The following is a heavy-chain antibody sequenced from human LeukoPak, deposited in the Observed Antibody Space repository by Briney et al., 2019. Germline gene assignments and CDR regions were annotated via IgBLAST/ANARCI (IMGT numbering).Heavy chain of an antibody. J-gene: IGHJ5*02. CDR2: ISYDGSNK. Sequence: GGSLRLSCAASGFTFSSYGMHWVRQAPGRGLEWVAVISYDGSNKYYADSVKGRFTISRDNSKNTLYLQMNSLRDEDTAVYYCAKDTDDGNWFDPWGQGTLVTVSS. V-gene: IGHV3-30*18. D-gene: IGHD1-1*01. CDR3: AKDTDDGNWFDP. CDR1: GFTFSSYG.